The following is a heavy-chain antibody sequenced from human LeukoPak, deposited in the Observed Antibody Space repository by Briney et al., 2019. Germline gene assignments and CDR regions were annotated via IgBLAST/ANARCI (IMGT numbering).Heavy chain of an antibody. J-gene: IGHJ4*02. CDR3: AKHANRLTSAGLDY. CDR1: GFTVSSNY. CDR2: IYSGGTT. D-gene: IGHD2-2*01. Sequence: GGSLRLSCAASGFTVSSNYMSWVRQAPGKGLEWVSVIYSGGTTYYADSVKGRFTISRDNSKNTLYLQMNSLRAEDTAVYYCAKHANRLTSAGLDYWGQETLVIVSS. V-gene: IGHV3-53*01.